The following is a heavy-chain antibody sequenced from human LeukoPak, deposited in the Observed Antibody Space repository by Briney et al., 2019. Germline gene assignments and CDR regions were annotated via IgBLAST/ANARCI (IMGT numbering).Heavy chain of an antibody. V-gene: IGHV4-34*01. CDR2: INHSGST. Sequence: SETLSLTCAVYGGSFSGYYWSWIRQPPRKGLEWIGEINHSGSTNYNPSLKSRVTISVDTSKNQFSLKLSSVTAADTAVYYCARGVGSSSSLSWFDPWGQGTLVTVSS. CDR1: GGSFSGYY. D-gene: IGHD6-6*01. J-gene: IGHJ5*02. CDR3: ARGVGSSSSLSWFDP.